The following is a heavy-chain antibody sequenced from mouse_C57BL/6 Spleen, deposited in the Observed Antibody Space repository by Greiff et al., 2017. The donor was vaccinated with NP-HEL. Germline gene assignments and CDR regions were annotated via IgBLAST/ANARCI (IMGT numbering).Heavy chain of an antibody. CDR1: GFTFSSYG. J-gene: IGHJ1*03. Sequence: EVHLVESGGDLVKPGGSLKLSCAASGFTFSSYGMSWVRQTPDKRLEWVATISSGGSYTYYPDSVKGRFTISRDNAKNTLYLQMSSLKSEDTAMYYCARRELGYFDVWGTGTTVTVSS. D-gene: IGHD4-1*01. CDR2: ISSGGSYT. V-gene: IGHV5-6*01. CDR3: ARRELGYFDV.